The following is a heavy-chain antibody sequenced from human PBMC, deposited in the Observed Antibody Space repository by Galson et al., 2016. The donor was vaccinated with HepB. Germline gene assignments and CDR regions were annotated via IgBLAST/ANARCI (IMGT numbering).Heavy chain of an antibody. J-gene: IGHJ4*02. CDR1: GYNFTSYW. D-gene: IGHD6-19*01. CDR3: ARHPLPFGGWDTFPDY. CDR2: IDPTDSYT. Sequence: QSGAEVKKPGESLRISCKGSGYNFTSYWINWVRQMPGKGLEWMGRIDPTDSYTNYSPSFQGHVTISANKSISTAYLQWYSLKASDTAMYYCARHPLPFGGWDTFPDYWGQGTLVTVSS. V-gene: IGHV5-10-1*01.